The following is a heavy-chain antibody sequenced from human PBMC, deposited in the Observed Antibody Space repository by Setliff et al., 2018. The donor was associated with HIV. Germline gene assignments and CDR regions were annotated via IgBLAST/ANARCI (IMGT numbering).Heavy chain of an antibody. J-gene: IGHJ5*02. Sequence: PSETLSLTCAVSGYSISSGYYWGWIRQPPGKGLEWIGSIYHSGSTYYNPSLKSRVTISVDTSKNQFSLKLSSVTAADTAVYYCARSSLYCSGGSCHLTWFDPWGQGVKVTVSS. CDR2: IYHSGST. V-gene: IGHV4-38-2*01. CDR3: ARSSLYCSGGSCHLTWFDP. CDR1: GYSISSGYY. D-gene: IGHD2-15*01.